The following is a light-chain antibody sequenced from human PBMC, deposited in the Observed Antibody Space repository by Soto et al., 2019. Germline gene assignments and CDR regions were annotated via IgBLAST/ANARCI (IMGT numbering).Light chain of an antibody. V-gene: IGLV2-8*01. CDR2: EVT. CDR1: LSDVGGYDY. J-gene: IGLJ1*01. CDR3: SSYAGSNNFV. Sequence: QSVLTHPPAASGSPRQSVTIACTGTLSDVGGYDYGSWYQQHPGKAPKLMIYEVTKRHAGVPDRFSGSKSGNTASLTVSGLQAEDEADYYCSSYAGSNNFVFGPGTKLTVL.